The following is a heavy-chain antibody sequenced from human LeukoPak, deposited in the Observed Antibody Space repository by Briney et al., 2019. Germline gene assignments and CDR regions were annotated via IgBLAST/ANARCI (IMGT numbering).Heavy chain of an antibody. CDR1: GFTLSNAW. J-gene: IGHJ4*02. Sequence: PGGSLRLSCAASGFTLSNAWMSWVRQAPGKGLEWVGRIKSKTDGGTTDYAAPVKGRFTISRDDSKNTLYLQMNSLKTEDTAVYYCTTAHSGYCSSTSCYGSWTEFDYWGQGTLVTVSS. V-gene: IGHV3-15*01. D-gene: IGHD2-2*01. CDR2: IKSKTDGGTT. CDR3: TTAHSGYCSSTSCYGSWTEFDY.